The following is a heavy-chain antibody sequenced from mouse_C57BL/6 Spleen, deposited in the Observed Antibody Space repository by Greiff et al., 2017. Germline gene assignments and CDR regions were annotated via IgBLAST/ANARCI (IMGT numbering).Heavy chain of an antibody. CDR2: ISSGGSYT. J-gene: IGHJ4*01. D-gene: IGHD5-1-1*01. Sequence: EVKLVESGGDLVKPGGSLKLSCAASGFTFSSYGMSWVRQTPDKRLEWVATISSGGSYTYYPDSVKGRFTISRDNAKNTLYLQMSSLKSEDTAMYYCARQYHGAMDYWGQGTSVTVSS. CDR1: GFTFSSYG. V-gene: IGHV5-6*01. CDR3: ARQYHGAMDY.